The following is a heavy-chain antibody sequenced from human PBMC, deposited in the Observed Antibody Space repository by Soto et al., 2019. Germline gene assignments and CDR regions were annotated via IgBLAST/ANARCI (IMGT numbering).Heavy chain of an antibody. CDR1: GFTFSSYA. V-gene: IGHV3-64D*08. J-gene: IGHJ4*02. CDR3: VLQLRYFDWLLHLDY. CDR2: ISSNGGST. D-gene: IGHD3-9*01. Sequence: PGGSLRLSCSASGFTFSSYAMHWVRQAPGKGLEYVSAISSNGGSTYYADSVKGRFTISRDNSKNTLYLQMSSLRAEDTAVYYCVLQLRYFDWLLHLDYWGQGTLVTVSS.